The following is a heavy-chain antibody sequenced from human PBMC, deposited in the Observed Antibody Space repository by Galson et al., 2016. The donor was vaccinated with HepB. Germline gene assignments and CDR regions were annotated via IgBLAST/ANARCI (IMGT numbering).Heavy chain of an antibody. CDR3: AKGPGARKIPIDY. CDR1: GFTFSNYA. D-gene: IGHD1-26*01. CDR2: ISAAGGST. Sequence: SLRLSCAASGFTFSNYAMNWVRQAPGKGLDWVSAISAAGGSTYYADSVKGRFAISRDNSKNTLYLQMNSLRAEDTAVYYCAKGPGARKIPIDYWGQGTLVTVSS. J-gene: IGHJ4*02. V-gene: IGHV3-23*01.